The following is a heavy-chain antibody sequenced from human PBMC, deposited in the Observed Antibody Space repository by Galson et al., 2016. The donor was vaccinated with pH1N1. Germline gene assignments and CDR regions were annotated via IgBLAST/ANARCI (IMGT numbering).Heavy chain of an antibody. CDR1: GGSISSRNW. Sequence: ETLSLTCAVSGGSISSRNWWSWVRQPPGQGLEWIGEIYHIGGTNYNLSLKSRVTISLDKSKNHFSLNLASVTAADTAVYYCARDGGDYGGAGQYKYFDTWGQGTLVTVSP. CDR2: IYHIGGT. CDR3: ARDGGDYGGAGQYKYFDT. D-gene: IGHD4-23*01. V-gene: IGHV4-4*02. J-gene: IGHJ5*02.